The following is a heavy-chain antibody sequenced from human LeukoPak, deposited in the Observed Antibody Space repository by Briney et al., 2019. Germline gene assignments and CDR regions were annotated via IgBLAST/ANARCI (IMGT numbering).Heavy chain of an antibody. CDR3: AKTHNWEEKFFDS. D-gene: IGHD1-20*01. Sequence: SETLSLTCTVSGGSISSYYWSWIRQPAGKGLEWIGRISTSGSTNYNPSLKSRVTISVDKSKNQFSLKLNSVTAADTAMYYCAKTHNWEEKFFDSWGQGTLVTVSS. CDR2: ISTSGST. V-gene: IGHV4-4*07. J-gene: IGHJ4*02. CDR1: GGSISSYY.